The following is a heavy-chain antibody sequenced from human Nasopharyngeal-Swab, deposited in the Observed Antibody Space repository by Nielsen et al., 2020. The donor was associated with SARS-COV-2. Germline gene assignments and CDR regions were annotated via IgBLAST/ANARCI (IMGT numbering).Heavy chain of an antibody. D-gene: IGHD3-3*01. V-gene: IGHV1-69*06. CDR2: IVPLLGTT. CDR3: ASGYDFWSGYSQ. J-gene: IGHJ4*02. Sequence: SVKVSCKASGGTFSSYALSWVRQAPGQGLEWLGGIVPLLGTTKYGQKFQGRVTFTADKSTTTAYMELNSLIFGDTAVYFCASGYDFWSGYSQWGQGTLVTVSS. CDR1: GGTFSSYA.